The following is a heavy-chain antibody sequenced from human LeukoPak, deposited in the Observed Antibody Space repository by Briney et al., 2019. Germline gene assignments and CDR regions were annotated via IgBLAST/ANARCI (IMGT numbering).Heavy chain of an antibody. J-gene: IGHJ4*02. Sequence: PGGSLRLSCAASGFTFSSYEMNWVRQAPGKGLEWVSYISSSGGTIYYADSVKGRFAISRDNAKNSLYLQMNSLRAEDTAVYYCAKQMATTTYYFDYWGQGTLVTVSS. CDR2: ISSSGGTI. V-gene: IGHV3-48*03. CDR3: AKQMATTTYYFDY. CDR1: GFTFSSYE. D-gene: IGHD5-24*01.